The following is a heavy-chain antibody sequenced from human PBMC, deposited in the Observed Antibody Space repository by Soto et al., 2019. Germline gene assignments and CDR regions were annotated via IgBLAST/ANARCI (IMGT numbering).Heavy chain of an antibody. Sequence: QVQLVQSGAEVKKPGASVKVSCKASGYTFTSYGISWVRQAPGQGLEWMGWISAYNGNTNDAQKLQGRVTMTTDTSTSTAYMELRSLRSDDTAVYYCARGRRGVVAATKYYYYMDVWGKGTTVTVSS. D-gene: IGHD2-15*01. CDR1: GYTFTSYG. V-gene: IGHV1-18*01. J-gene: IGHJ6*03. CDR3: ARGRRGVVAATKYYYYMDV. CDR2: ISAYNGNT.